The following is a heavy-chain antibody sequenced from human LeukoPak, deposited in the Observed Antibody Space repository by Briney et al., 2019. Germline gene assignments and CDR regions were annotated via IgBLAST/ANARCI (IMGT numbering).Heavy chain of an antibody. D-gene: IGHD6-19*01. Sequence: GGSLRLSCAASEFTFSSYWMHWVRQAPGKGLVWVSRINSDGSSTSYADSVKGRFTISRDNAKNTLYLQMNSLRAEDTAVYYCAKGLSLVAVAGRSGDYWGQGTLVTVSS. CDR1: EFTFSSYW. J-gene: IGHJ4*02. CDR2: INSDGSST. V-gene: IGHV3-74*01. CDR3: AKGLSLVAVAGRSGDY.